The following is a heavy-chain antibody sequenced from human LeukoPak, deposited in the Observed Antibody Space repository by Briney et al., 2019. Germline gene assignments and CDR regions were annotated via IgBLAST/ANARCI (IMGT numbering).Heavy chain of an antibody. V-gene: IGHV3-23*01. J-gene: IGHJ4*02. Sequence: GGSLRLSCAASGFTFSSYAMSWVRQAPGKGLEWVSAISGSGGSTYYADSVKGRFTISRDNYKNTLYLQMNSLRAEDTAVYYCAKKTYYDILTGPYDYWGQGTLVTVSS. CDR1: GFTFSSYA. CDR2: ISGSGGST. D-gene: IGHD3-9*01. CDR3: AKKTYYDILTGPYDY.